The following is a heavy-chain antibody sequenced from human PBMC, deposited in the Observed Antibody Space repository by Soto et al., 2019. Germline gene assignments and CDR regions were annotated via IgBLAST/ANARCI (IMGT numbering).Heavy chain of an antibody. D-gene: IGHD5-12*01. CDR1: GGTFSSYA. Sequence: QVQLVQSGAEVKKPGSSVKVSCMASGGTFSSYAISWVRQAPGQGLEWMGGIIPIFGTANYAQKFQGRVTITADESTSTAYMELSSLRSEDTAVYYCASSRRPVVATEYFDYWGQGTLVTVSS. J-gene: IGHJ4*02. CDR2: IIPIFGTA. V-gene: IGHV1-69*01. CDR3: ASSRRPVVATEYFDY.